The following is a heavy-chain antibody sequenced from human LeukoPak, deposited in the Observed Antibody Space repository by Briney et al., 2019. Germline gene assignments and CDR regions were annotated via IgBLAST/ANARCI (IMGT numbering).Heavy chain of an antibody. J-gene: IGHJ4*02. D-gene: IGHD3-22*01. CDR1: GGSISSADYY. Sequence: NASQTPSLTCTVSGGSISSADYYWSWIRQHPGKGLEWIGYIYYSGSTYYNPSLKSRVTISVDTSKNQFSLKLSSVTAADTAVYYCARVLRSSGSPDYWGQGTLVTVSS. V-gene: IGHV4-31*03. CDR2: IYYSGST. CDR3: ARVLRSSGSPDY.